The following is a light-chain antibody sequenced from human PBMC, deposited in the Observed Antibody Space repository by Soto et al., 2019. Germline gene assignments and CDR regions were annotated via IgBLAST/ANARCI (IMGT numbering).Light chain of an antibody. CDR3: QQSSNSLT. CDR2: DAS. CDR1: QSVSSY. Sequence: EIVLTQSPATLSLSPGERATLSCRASQSVSSYLAWYQQKPGQAPRLLIYDASNRATGIPARFSGSVSGTDFTLTISSLEPEDFAVYYCQQSSNSLTFGGGTKVEIK. J-gene: IGKJ4*01. V-gene: IGKV3-11*01.